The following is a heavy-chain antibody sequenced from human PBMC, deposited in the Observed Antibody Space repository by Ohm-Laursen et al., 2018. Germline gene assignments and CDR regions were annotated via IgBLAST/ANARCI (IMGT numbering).Heavy chain of an antibody. CDR2: IKSKTDDGTA. CDR1: GFIFSNTW. D-gene: IGHD1-26*01. V-gene: IGHV3-15*01. J-gene: IGHJ4*02. CDR3: FTAMKWEFSIDY. Sequence: GSLRLSCAASGFIFSNTWMSWVRQAPGKGLEWVGRIKSKTDDGTADYAAPVKGRFTISRDDSKNTMYLHMNSLKTEDTAVYYCFTAMKWEFSIDYWGQGVLVTVSS.